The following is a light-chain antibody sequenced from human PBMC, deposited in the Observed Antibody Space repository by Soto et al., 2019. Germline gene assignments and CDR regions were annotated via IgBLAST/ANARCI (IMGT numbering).Light chain of an antibody. Sequence: EIVLTQSPATLSLSPGERGTLSCRASQSISSSLAWYQQKPGQAPRLLIYDASNRATGIPARFSGSGSGTDFTLTISSLEPEDFAVYYCQQRFSWPRTFGQGTKVEIE. CDR2: DAS. CDR3: QQRFSWPRT. CDR1: QSISSS. J-gene: IGKJ1*01. V-gene: IGKV3-11*01.